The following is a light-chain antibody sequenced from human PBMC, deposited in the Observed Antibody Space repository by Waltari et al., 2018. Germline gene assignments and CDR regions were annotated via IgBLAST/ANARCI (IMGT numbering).Light chain of an antibody. CDR3: QQRSKWPWS. CDR2: DAS. J-gene: IGKJ1*01. CDR1: QSVNSQ. V-gene: IGKV3-11*01. Sequence: EIFLTQSPAPLSLSPVERATLYCRASQSVNSQLAWYQPKPGQAPRLLIYDASIRVTGISARFSGSGSGTDFTLTISSLEPEDFAVYYCQQRSKWPWSFGQGTKVEIK.